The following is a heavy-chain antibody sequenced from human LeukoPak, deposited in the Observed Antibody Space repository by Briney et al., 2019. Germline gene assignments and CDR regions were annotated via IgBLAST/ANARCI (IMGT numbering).Heavy chain of an antibody. J-gene: IGHJ4*02. CDR3: AKDLVAYYGSGSYYFDY. Sequence: GGSLRLSCAASGFTFSSYAMHWVRQAPGKGLEWVAVISYDGSNKYYADSVKGRFTISRDNSKNTLYLQMNSLRAEDTALYYCAKDLVAYYGSGSYYFDYWGQGTLVTVSS. CDR2: ISYDGSNK. CDR1: GFTFSSYA. D-gene: IGHD3-10*01. V-gene: IGHV3-30-3*02.